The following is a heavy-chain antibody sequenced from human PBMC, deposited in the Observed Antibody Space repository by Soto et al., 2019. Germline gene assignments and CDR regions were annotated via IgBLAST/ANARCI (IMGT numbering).Heavy chain of an antibody. Sequence: EVQLLESGGGLVQPGGSLRLSCAASGFTFSTYAMIWVRQAPGKGLEWVSVITGSGGSTYYADSVKGRFTISRDTCKNTLFLQMHSLRAEDTAVYYCAKDRYGDYGGIDYWGQGTMVTVSS. CDR3: AKDRYGDYGGIDY. V-gene: IGHV3-23*01. J-gene: IGHJ4*02. CDR2: ITGSGGST. D-gene: IGHD4-17*01. CDR1: GFTFSTYA.